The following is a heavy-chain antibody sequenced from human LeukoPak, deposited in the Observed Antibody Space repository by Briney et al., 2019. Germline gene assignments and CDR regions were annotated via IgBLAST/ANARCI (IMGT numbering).Heavy chain of an antibody. CDR1: GESFSGYY. CDR3: ARGQWLASNWFDP. V-gene: IGHV4-34*01. J-gene: IGHJ5*02. CDR2: INHSGST. Sequence: SETLSLTCAVYGESFSGYYWSWIRQPPGKGLEWIGEINHSGSTNYNPSLKSRVTISVDTSKNQFSLKLSSVTAADTAVYYCARGQWLASNWFDPWGQGTLVTVSS. D-gene: IGHD6-19*01.